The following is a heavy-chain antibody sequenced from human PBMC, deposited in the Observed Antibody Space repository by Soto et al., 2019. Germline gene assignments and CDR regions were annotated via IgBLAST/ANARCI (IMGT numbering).Heavy chain of an antibody. CDR3: ARDRADYDFWSGSLAGMDV. D-gene: IGHD3-3*01. V-gene: IGHV4-30-2*01. CDR2: IYHSGST. J-gene: IGHJ6*02. CDR1: GGSISSGGYS. Sequence: SETLSLTCAVSGGSISSGGYSWSWIRQPPGKGLEWIGYIYHSGSTYYNPSLKSRVTISVDRSKNQFSLKLSSVTAADTAVYYCARDRADYDFWSGSLAGMDVWGQGTTVTVSS.